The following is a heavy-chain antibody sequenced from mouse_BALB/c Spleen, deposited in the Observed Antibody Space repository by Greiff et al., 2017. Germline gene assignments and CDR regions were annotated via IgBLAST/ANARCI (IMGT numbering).Heavy chain of an antibody. CDR1: GFSLTGYG. J-gene: IGHJ3*01. CDR3: AKRYGKYQAWFAY. Sequence: VQLQQSGPGLVAPSQSLSITCTVSGFSLTGYGVNWVRQPPGKGLEWLGMIWGDGSTDYNSALKSRLSISKDNSKSQVFLKLNSLQTDDTATYYCAKRYGKYQAWFAYWGQGTLVTVSA. CDR2: IWGDGST. V-gene: IGHV2-6-7*01. D-gene: IGHD2-10*02.